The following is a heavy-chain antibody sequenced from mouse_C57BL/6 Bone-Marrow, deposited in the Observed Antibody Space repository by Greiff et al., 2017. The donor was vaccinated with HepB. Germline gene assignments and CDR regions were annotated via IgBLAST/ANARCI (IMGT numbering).Heavy chain of an antibody. V-gene: IGHV1-81*01. CDR1: GYTFTSYG. CDR2: IYPRSGNT. J-gene: IGHJ4*01. D-gene: IGHD2-3*01. Sequence: QVQLKESGAELARPGASVKLSCKASGYTFTSYGISWVKQRTGQGLEWIGEIYPRSGNTYYNEKFKGKATLTADKSSSTAYMELRSLTSEDSAVYFCARRYDYYYAMDYWGQGTSVTVSS. CDR3: ARRYDYYYAMDY.